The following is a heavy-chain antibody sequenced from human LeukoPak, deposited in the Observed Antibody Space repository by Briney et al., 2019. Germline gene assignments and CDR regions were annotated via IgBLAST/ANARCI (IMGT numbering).Heavy chain of an antibody. V-gene: IGHV3-20*04. CDR2: INWNGGST. CDR1: GFTFDDYG. D-gene: IGHD1-26*01. Sequence: PGGSLRLSCAASGFTFDDYGMSWVRQAPGKGLEWVSGINWNGGSTGYADSVKGRFTISRDNAKNSLHLQMNSLRAEDTALYYCARGGGPSGSYYFDYWGQGTLVTVSS. J-gene: IGHJ4*02. CDR3: ARGGGPSGSYYFDY.